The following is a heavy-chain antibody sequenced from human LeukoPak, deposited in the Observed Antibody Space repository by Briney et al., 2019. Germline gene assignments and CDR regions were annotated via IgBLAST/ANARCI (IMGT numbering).Heavy chain of an antibody. D-gene: IGHD3-9*01. Sequence: GASVKVSCKASGYTFTSYGISWVRQAPGQGLEWMGWISAYNGNTNYAQKLQGRVTMTTDTPTSTAYMELRGLRSDDTAVYYCARDSGDILTGYPHDAFDIWGQGTMVTVSS. J-gene: IGHJ3*02. CDR3: ARDSGDILTGYPHDAFDI. V-gene: IGHV1-18*01. CDR1: GYTFTSYG. CDR2: ISAYNGNT.